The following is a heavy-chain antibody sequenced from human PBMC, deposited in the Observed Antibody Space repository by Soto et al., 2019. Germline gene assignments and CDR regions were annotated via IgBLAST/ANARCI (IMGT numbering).Heavy chain of an antibody. V-gene: IGHV4-4*02. CDR3: ARDAAVPGETDRFDY. Sequence: SETLSLTXAVSGDSIGSNVWWSWVRQPPGKGLEWIGEVYHNGLTDYNPSLKGRVTMSADTSKNQFSLNVTSVTAADTAMYYCARDAAVPGETDRFDYWGQGTLVTVSS. D-gene: IGHD6-19*01. CDR1: GDSIGSNVW. J-gene: IGHJ4*02. CDR2: VYHNGLT.